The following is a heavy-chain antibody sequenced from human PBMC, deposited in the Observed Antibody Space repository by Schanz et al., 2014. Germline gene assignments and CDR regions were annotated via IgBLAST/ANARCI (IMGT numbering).Heavy chain of an antibody. CDR1: GFGFSSYS. D-gene: IGHD1-26*01. CDR2: ISGSSRTI. Sequence: VQLVDSGGGLVKPGGSLRLSCAASGFGFSSYSMNWVRQAPGKGLDWVSYISGSSRTIYYADSMKGRFTVSRDNAENSLYLQMNSLRAEDTGLYFCARGGSGSHYRLDYCGQGTLVTVSS. V-gene: IGHV3-48*01. J-gene: IGHJ4*02. CDR3: ARGGSGSHYRLDY.